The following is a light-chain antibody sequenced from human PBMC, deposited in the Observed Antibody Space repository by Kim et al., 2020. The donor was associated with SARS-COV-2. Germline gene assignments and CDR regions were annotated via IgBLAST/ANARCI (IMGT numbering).Light chain of an antibody. CDR2: EVT. J-gene: IGLJ2*01. CDR3: SSYAGSNLV. Sequence: PGQSRTNSFAGTSSDVGGYNYVSWYQQHPGKAPKLMIYEVTRRPSGVPDRFSGSKSGNTASLTVSGLQAGDEADYYCSSYAGSNLVFGGGTKVTVL. CDR1: SSDVGGYNY. V-gene: IGLV2-8*01.